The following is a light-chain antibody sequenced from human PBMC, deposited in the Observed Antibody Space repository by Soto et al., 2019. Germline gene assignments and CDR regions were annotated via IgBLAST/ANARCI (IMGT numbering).Light chain of an antibody. Sequence: ETVMTQSPATLSVSPGEGATLSCRASRSISSSLAWYQQKPGRAPRLLIYGASTRATDIPARFSGSGSGTEFTHTISSLQSEDFAIYYCQQRHNWPITFGQGTRLEIK. CDR3: QQRHNWPIT. CDR1: RSISSS. V-gene: IGKV3-15*01. CDR2: GAS. J-gene: IGKJ5*01.